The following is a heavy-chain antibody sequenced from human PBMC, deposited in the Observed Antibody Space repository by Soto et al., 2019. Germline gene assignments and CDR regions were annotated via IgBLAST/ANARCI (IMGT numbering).Heavy chain of an antibody. Sequence: QVQLQESGPGLVKPSETLSLTCTVSGGSISSYYWSWIRQPPGKGLEWIGYISYRGSTNYNPSLKSRVTISVDTSKNQFSLKLSSVTAADTAMYYCARFNWYFDLWGRGTLVTVSS. J-gene: IGHJ2*01. CDR3: ARFNWYFDL. V-gene: IGHV4-59*01. CDR2: ISYRGST. CDR1: GGSISSYY.